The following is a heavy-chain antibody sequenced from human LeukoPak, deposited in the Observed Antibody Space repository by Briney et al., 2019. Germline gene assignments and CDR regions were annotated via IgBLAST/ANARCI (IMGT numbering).Heavy chain of an antibody. CDR2: IKQDGSDK. D-gene: IGHD3-22*01. V-gene: IGHV3-7*01. J-gene: IGHJ4*02. Sequence: GRSLRLSCAASGFTFTTHWMSWVRQAPGKGLEWVANIKQDGSDKHYLESVKGRFTISRDNAKNSLYLQMDSLRAEDTAVYYCARSYYYDSSHTADYWGQGTLVTVSS. CDR3: ARSYYYDSSHTADY. CDR1: GFTFTTHW.